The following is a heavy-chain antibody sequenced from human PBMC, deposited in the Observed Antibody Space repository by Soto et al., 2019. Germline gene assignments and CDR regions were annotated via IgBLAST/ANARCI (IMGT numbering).Heavy chain of an antibody. CDR1: GFTFSDYY. V-gene: IGHV3-11*01. CDR3: AKDTGRGGGSVFDY. D-gene: IGHD2-15*01. Sequence: PGGSLRLSCAASGFTFSDYYMSWIRQAPGKGLEWVSYISSSGSIIYYTESVKGRFTISRDNFKNTLYLQMNSLRAEDTAVYYCAKDTGRGGGSVFDYWGQGTLVTVSS. J-gene: IGHJ4*02. CDR2: ISSSGSII.